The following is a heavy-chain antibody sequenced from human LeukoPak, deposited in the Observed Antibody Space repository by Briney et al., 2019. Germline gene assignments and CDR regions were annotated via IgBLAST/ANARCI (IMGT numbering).Heavy chain of an antibody. CDR3: AKEGRYCSSTSCYWAHYYYGMDV. D-gene: IGHD2-2*01. CDR1: GFTFSTYA. CDR2: ISYDGSNK. Sequence: GGSLRLSCAASGFTFSTYAMNWVRQAPGKGLEWVAVISYDGSNKYYADSVKGRFTISRDNSKNTLYLQMNSLRAEDTAVYYCAKEGRYCSSTSCYWAHYYYGMDVWGQGTTVTVSS. J-gene: IGHJ6*02. V-gene: IGHV3-30*18.